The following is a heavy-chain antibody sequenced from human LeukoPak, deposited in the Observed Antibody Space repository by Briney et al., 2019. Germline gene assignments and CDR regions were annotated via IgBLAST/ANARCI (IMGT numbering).Heavy chain of an antibody. D-gene: IGHD2-2*01. V-gene: IGHV4-4*02. J-gene: IGHJ6*02. Sequence: SGTLSLTCAVSGGSISSSNWWSWVRQPPGRGLEWIGEIYHSGSTNYNPSLKSRVTISVDKSKNQFSLKLSSVTAADTAVYYCAREAVGVVPAAPYYYYGMDVRGQGTTVTVSS. CDR2: IYHSGST. CDR3: AREAVGVVPAAPYYYYGMDV. CDR1: GGSISSSNW.